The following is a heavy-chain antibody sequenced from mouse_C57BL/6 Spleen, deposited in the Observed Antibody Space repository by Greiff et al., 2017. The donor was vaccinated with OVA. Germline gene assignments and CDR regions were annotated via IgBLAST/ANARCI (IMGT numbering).Heavy chain of an antibody. CDR1: GFTFSDYG. D-gene: IGHD4-1*01. V-gene: IGHV5-17*01. Sequence: EVKLVESGGGLVKPGGSLKLSCAASGFTFSDYGRNGGRQGQEKGREWVAYISRGSSTIYYADTVKGRFTISRDNATHTLFLQMTSLRSEDKAMDDCARGRKTGKRSYAMDYWGQGTSVTVSS. CDR2: ISRGSSTI. CDR3: ARGRKTGKRSYAMDY. J-gene: IGHJ4*01.